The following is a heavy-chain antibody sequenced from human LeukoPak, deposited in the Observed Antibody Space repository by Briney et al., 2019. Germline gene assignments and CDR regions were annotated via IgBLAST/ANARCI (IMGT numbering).Heavy chain of an antibody. CDR3: ARDNGGYCDYFDY. J-gene: IGHJ4*02. D-gene: IGHD2-8*01. CDR1: GYTFTSYG. Sequence: GASVTVSFTSSGYTFTSYGISWVRQAPGQGLEWLGWISAYNGNTNYAQKLQGRVTMTTDTSTSTAYMELRSLRSDDTAVYYCARDNGGYCDYFDYWGQGTLVTVSS. CDR2: ISAYNGNT. V-gene: IGHV1-18*01.